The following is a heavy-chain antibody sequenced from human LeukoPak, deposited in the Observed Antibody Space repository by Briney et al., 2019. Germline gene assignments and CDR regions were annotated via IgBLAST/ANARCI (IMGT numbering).Heavy chain of an antibody. CDR1: GGSISSGSYY. Sequence: SQTLSLTCTVSGGSISSGSYYWSWIRQPAGKGLEWIGRIYTSGSTNCNPSLKSRVTISVDTSKNQFSLKLSSVTAADTAVYYCARISSGWYVGLDYWGQGTLVTVSS. J-gene: IGHJ4*02. V-gene: IGHV4-61*02. D-gene: IGHD6-19*01. CDR2: IYTSGST. CDR3: ARISSGWYVGLDY.